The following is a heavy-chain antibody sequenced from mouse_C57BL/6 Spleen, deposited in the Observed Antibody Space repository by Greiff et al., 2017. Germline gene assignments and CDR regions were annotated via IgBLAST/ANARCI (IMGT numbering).Heavy chain of an antibody. D-gene: IGHD1-1*01. CDR2: IDPSDSYT. Sequence: QVQLQQPGAELVKPGASVKLSCKASGYTFTSYWMQWVKQRPGQGLEWIGEIDPSDSYTNYNQKFKGKATLTVDTSSSTAYMQLSSLTSEDSAVYYCARRNYGSRIDYWGQGTTLTVSS. CDR3: ARRNYGSRIDY. V-gene: IGHV1-50*01. CDR1: GYTFTSYW. J-gene: IGHJ2*01.